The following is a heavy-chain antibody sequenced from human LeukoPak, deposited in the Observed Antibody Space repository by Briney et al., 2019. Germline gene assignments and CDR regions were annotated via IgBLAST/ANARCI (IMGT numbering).Heavy chain of an antibody. CDR3: AKDLGREKRLFDY. D-gene: IGHD1-1*01. CDR2: ISGSGGST. Sequence: GGSLRLSCAASGFTFSSYAMNWVRQAPGKGLEWVSAISGSGGSTYYADSVKGRFTISRDNSKNTLYLQMNSLRAEDTAVYYCAKDLGREKRLFDYWGQGTLVTVSS. CDR1: GFTFSSYA. V-gene: IGHV3-23*01. J-gene: IGHJ4*02.